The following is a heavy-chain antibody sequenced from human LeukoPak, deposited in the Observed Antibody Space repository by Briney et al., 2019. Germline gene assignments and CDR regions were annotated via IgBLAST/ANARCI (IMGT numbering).Heavy chain of an antibody. Sequence: SVKVSCKASGGTFSSYAISWVRQAPGQGLEWMGGIIPIFGTANYAQKFQGRVTITTDESTSTAYMELSSLRSDDTAVYYSARVVTYQLLTSYYFDYWGQGTLVTVSS. J-gene: IGHJ4*02. CDR2: IIPIFGTA. V-gene: IGHV1-69*05. CDR1: GGTFSSYA. D-gene: IGHD2-2*01. CDR3: ARVVTYQLLTSYYFDY.